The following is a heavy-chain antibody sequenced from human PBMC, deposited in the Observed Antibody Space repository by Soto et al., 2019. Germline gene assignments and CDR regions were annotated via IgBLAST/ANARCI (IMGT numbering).Heavy chain of an antibody. D-gene: IGHD2-8*01. V-gene: IGHV3-11*01. CDR1: GFTFSNYY. CDR3: ASGTNGAFFVY. CDR2: ISSRASTI. J-gene: IGHJ4*02. Sequence: QVQLVESGGGLVKPGGSLRLSCAASGFTFSNYYMSWIRQAPGQGLEWVSYISSRASTIFYADSVKGRFTISRDNVKNSLYLQMIGLRAGDTAVYYCASGTNGAFFVYWGQGILVAGSS.